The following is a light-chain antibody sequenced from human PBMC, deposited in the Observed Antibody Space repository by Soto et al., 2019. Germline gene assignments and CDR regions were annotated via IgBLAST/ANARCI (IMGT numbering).Light chain of an antibody. Sequence: VLTQPPSASGSPGQSVTISCTGTSSDVGGYNSVSWYQHLPGKAPKLMIYEVSKRPSGVPDRFSGSKSANTASLTVSRLQAEDEADYYCSSYAGSDNYVFGTGTKLTVL. CDR1: SSDVGGYNS. V-gene: IGLV2-8*01. CDR2: EVS. CDR3: SSYAGSDNYV. J-gene: IGLJ1*01.